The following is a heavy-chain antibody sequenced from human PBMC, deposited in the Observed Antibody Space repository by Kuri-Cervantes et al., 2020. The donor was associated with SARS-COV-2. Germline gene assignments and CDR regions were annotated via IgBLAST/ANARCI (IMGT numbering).Heavy chain of an antibody. CDR3: ASFSSSAHFDY. V-gene: IGHV4-39*01. J-gene: IGHJ4*02. Sequence: ESLKISCTASGGSISSSSYYWGWSRQRTGKGLEWIGSIYYSGSTYYNPYLKSRVIISVDTSKNQFPLMLSSVTAADTAVYYCASFSSSAHFDYWGQGTLVTVSS. CDR1: GGSISSSSYY. D-gene: IGHD6-6*01. CDR2: IYYSGST.